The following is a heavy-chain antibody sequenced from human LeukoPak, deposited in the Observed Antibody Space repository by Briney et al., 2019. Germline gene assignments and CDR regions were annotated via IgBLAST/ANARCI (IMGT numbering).Heavy chain of an antibody. V-gene: IGHV4-39*01. J-gene: IGHJ1*01. Sequence: PSETLSLTCTVSGGSISSYYWGWIRQPPGKGLEWIGSIYYSGSTYYNPSLKSRVTISVDTSKNQFSLKLSSVTAADTAVYYCARPGSNYYDSSGYYYIYFQHWGQGTLVTVSS. CDR2: IYYSGST. CDR1: GGSISSYY. D-gene: IGHD3-22*01. CDR3: ARPGSNYYDSSGYYYIYFQH.